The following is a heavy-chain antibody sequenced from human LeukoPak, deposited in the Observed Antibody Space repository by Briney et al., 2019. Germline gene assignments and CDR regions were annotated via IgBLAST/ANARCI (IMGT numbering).Heavy chain of an antibody. CDR1: GFTFSSYA. CDR3: AKVVSRSLYYFDY. Sequence: PGGSLRLSCAASGFTFSSYAMNWVRQAPGKGLEWVSIISGSGTNTYYADSVKGRFTISRDNSKNTLYLQMNSLRAEDTAVYYCAKVVSRSLYYFDYWGQGTLVTVSS. CDR2: ISGSGTNT. J-gene: IGHJ4*02. V-gene: IGHV3-23*01. D-gene: IGHD6-6*01.